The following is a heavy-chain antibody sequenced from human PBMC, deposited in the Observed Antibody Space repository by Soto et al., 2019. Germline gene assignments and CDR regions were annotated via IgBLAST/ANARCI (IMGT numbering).Heavy chain of an antibody. Sequence: PGGSLRLSCGASGFSFSSYGMHWVRRAPGKGLEWVAVTWHDGSNKYYADSVKGRFTISRDNSKNTVHLQMDSLRAEDTAVYYCARDVIYGSGCLDLWGRGTPVTVSS. CDR2: TWHDGSNK. J-gene: IGHJ2*01. D-gene: IGHD3-10*01. CDR3: ARDVIYGSGCLDL. CDR1: GFSFSSYG. V-gene: IGHV3-33*01.